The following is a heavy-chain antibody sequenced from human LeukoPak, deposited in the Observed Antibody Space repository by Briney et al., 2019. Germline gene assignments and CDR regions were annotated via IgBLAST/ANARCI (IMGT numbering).Heavy chain of an antibody. CDR3: VGGDY. Sequence: GGSLRLSCAASGFTLSSYAMSWVRQAPGKGLECVANINQDGSDKYYVDSVKGRFTISRDNTKNSLYLQMNSLRAEDTAVYYCVGGDYWGQGTLVTVSS. J-gene: IGHJ4*02. V-gene: IGHV3-7*01. CDR2: INQDGSDK. CDR1: GFTLSSYA.